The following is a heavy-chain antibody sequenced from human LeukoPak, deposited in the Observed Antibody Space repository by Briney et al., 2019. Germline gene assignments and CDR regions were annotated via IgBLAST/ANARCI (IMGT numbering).Heavy chain of an antibody. CDR3: AKAKDPSYYYDSSGYDR. V-gene: IGHV3-23*01. J-gene: IGHJ5*02. CDR2: ISGSGGST. Sequence: GGSLRLSCAASGFTFSSYAMSWVRQAPGKGLEWVSVISGSGGSTYYADSVKGRFTISRDNSKNTLCLQMNSLRAEDTAVYYCAKAKDPSYYYDSSGYDRWGQGTLVTVSS. CDR1: GFTFSSYA. D-gene: IGHD3-22*01.